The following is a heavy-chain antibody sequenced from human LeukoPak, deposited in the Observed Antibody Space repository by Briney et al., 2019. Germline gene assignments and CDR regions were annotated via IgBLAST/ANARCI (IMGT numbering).Heavy chain of an antibody. V-gene: IGHV3-21*01. J-gene: IGHJ4*02. D-gene: IGHD6-13*01. Sequence: GGSLRLSCAASGFTFSSYSMNWVRQAPGKGLEWVSSISSSSSYIYYADSVKGRFTISRDNAKNSLYLQMNSLRAEDTAVYYCAGSLSYSSSWPYYFDYWGQGTLVTVSS. CDR2: ISSSSSYI. CDR3: AGSLSYSSSWPYYFDY. CDR1: GFTFSSYS.